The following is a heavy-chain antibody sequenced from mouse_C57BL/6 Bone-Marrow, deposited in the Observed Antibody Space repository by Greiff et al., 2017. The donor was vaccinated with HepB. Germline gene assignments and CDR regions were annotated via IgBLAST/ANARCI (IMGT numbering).Heavy chain of an antibody. CDR2: ISYDGSN. Sequence: EVKLMESGPGLVKPSQSLSLTCSVTGYSITSGYYWNWIRQFPGNKLEWMGYISYDGSNNYIPSFKNRISITRDTSKNQFFLKLNSVTTEDTATYYCGYDSGYAMDYWGQGTSVTVSS. D-gene: IGHD2-4*01. CDR1: GYSITSGYY. CDR3: GYDSGYAMDY. J-gene: IGHJ4*01. V-gene: IGHV3-6*01.